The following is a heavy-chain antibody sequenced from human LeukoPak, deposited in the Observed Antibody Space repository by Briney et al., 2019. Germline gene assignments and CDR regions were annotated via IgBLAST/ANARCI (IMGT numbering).Heavy chain of an antibody. CDR1: GFTFDDYA. CDR3: ARDRGPRTGFMVREAYDY. CDR2: INWNSGSI. Sequence: PGGSLRLSCAASGFTFDDYAMHWVRQVPGKGLEWVSGINWNSGSIGYADSVRGRFTISRDNGKNSLYLQMNSLTPEDTALYYCARDRGPRTGFMVREAYDYWGQGTLVTVSS. J-gene: IGHJ4*02. V-gene: IGHV3-9*01. D-gene: IGHD3-10*01.